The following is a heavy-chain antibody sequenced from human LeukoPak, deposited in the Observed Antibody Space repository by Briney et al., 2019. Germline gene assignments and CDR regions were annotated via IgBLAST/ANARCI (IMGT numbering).Heavy chain of an antibody. D-gene: IGHD3-3*01. CDR2: ISGSGGGT. J-gene: IGHJ4*02. CDR1: GFTFSNYV. CDR3: ARDRVAFLDY. V-gene: IGHV3-23*01. Sequence: PGGSLRLSCAASGFTFSNYVMSWVRQAPGKGLEWVSAISGSGGGTYYADSVKGRFTISRDNAKNSLYLQMNSLRAEDTAVYYCARDRVAFLDYWGQGTLVTVSS.